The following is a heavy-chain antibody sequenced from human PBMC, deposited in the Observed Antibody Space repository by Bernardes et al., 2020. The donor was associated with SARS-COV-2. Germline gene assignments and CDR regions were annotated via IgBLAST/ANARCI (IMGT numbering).Heavy chain of an antibody. V-gene: IGHV3-23*01. CDR1: GFTFTSYA. CDR3: AKGSIHGIAVASRHFDY. J-gene: IGHJ4*02. Sequence: GGSLRLSCAASGFTFTSYAMSWVRQAPGKGLEWVSAISSSGGSTYYADSVKGRFTISRDNSKNTLYLLMNSLRAEDTAVYYCAKGSIHGIAVASRHFDYWGQGTLVTVSS. CDR2: ISSSGGST. D-gene: IGHD6-19*01.